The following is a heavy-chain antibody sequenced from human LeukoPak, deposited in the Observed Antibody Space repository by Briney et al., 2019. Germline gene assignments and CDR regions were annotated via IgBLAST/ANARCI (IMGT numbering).Heavy chain of an antibody. V-gene: IGHV3-7*03. CDR2: IKQDGSEK. D-gene: IGHD3-9*01. CDR3: AKVSESNYDILTGYYTPYYFDY. Sequence: PGGSLRLSCAASGFTFSSYWMSWVRQAPGKGLEWVANIKQDGSEKYYVDSVKGRFTISRDNSKNILYPQMNSLRADDTAVYYCAKVSESNYDILTGYYTPYYFDYWGQGTLVTVSS. J-gene: IGHJ4*02. CDR1: GFTFSSYW.